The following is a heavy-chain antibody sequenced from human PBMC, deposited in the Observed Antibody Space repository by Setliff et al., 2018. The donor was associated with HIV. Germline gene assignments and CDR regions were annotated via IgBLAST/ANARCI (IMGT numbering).Heavy chain of an antibody. CDR2: TYYSSKWYI. Sequence: PSQTLSLTCAISGDSVSSSNRVAWNWIRQSPSRGLEWLGRTYYSSKWYIDYAMSVKGRIIINPDTSKNRFSLQLNSVNPEDTAVYYCVRGNVSAFDIWGQGTMVTVSS. CDR1: GDSVSSSNRVA. J-gene: IGHJ3*02. D-gene: IGHD2-15*01. V-gene: IGHV6-1*01. CDR3: VRGNVSAFDI.